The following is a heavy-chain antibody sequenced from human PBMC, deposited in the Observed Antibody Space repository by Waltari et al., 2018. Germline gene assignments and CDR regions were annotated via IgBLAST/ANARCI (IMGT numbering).Heavy chain of an antibody. V-gene: IGHV4-59*11. CDR2: IYYSGST. CDR3: ARDGLRWPHSAVDI. Sequence: QVQLQESGPGLVKPSETLSLTCTVSGGSISSHYWSWIRQPPGKGLEWIGYIYYSGSTNYNPALKSRVTISVDTSKDQFSLKLGSVTAADTAVYYCARDGLRWPHSAVDIWGQGTMVTVSS. CDR1: GGSISSHY. J-gene: IGHJ3*02. D-gene: IGHD5-12*01.